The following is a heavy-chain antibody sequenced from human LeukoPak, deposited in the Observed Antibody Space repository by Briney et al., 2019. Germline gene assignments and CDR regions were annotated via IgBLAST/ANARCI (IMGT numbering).Heavy chain of an antibody. V-gene: IGHV4-59*11. Sequence: SETLSLTCTVSGGSISSHYWSWIRQPPGKGLEGIGYIYYSGSTNYNPSLKSRVTISVDTSKNQFSLKLSSVTAADTAVYYCARTDPSYYYDSSGDAFDIWGQGTMVTVSS. D-gene: IGHD3-22*01. J-gene: IGHJ3*02. CDR1: GGSISSHY. CDR3: ARTDPSYYYDSSGDAFDI. CDR2: IYYSGST.